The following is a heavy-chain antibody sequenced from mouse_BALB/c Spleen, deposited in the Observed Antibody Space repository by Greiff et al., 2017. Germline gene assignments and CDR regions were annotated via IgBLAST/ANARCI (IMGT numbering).Heavy chain of an antibody. J-gene: IGHJ2*01. Sequence: EVQLQQPGAELVKPGASVKMSCKASGYTFTSYWMHWVKQRPEQGLEWIGWIDPENGNTIYDPKFQGKASITADTSSNTAYLQLSSLTSEDTAVYYCARWTLYYGNYEDYWGQGTTLTVSS. CDR2: IDPENGNT. CDR3: ARWTLYYGNYEDY. V-gene: IGHV14-1*02. D-gene: IGHD2-1*01. CDR1: GYTFTSYW.